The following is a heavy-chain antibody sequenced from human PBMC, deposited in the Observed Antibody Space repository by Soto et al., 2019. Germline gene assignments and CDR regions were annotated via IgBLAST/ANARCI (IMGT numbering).Heavy chain of an antibody. D-gene: IGHD2-21*02. J-gene: IGHJ4*02. CDR1: GYTFTNYG. V-gene: IGHV1-18*01. CDR3: ARRYGDPSSAAGFDY. Sequence: QVQLVQSGAEVKKSGASVKASCKASGYTFTNYGISWVRQAPGQGLERMGWVSHYNGNRYYAQKFHGRLTLTTDTSTNTAFMELRSLSPGDTAIYYCARRYGDPSSAAGFDYWGQGTLVTVSS. CDR2: VSHYNGNR.